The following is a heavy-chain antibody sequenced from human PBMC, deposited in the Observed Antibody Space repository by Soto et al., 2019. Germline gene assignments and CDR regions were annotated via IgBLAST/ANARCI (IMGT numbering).Heavy chain of an antibody. CDR1: GLTFSNYA. CDR3: AKNQERELPRVIDF. V-gene: IGHV3-23*01. J-gene: IGHJ4*02. CDR2: MSGSSSTT. D-gene: IGHD1-7*01. Sequence: GGSLRLSCATSGLTFSNYAMSWVRQAPGGGLEWVSSMSGSSSTTYYADSVRGRFTISRDRSKNTLYLQMSSLRAGDTALYYCAKNQERELPRVIDFWGQGTLVTVSS.